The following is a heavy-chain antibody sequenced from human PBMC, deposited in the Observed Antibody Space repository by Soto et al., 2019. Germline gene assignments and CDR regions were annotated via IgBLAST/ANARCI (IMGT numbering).Heavy chain of an antibody. CDR2: IRNTASSYST. J-gene: IGHJ4*02. D-gene: IGHD5-18*01. CDR1: DFVFYDHY. Sequence: EVQLVESGGGLVQPGGSLRLSCETSDFVFYDHYMDWVRQAPGKGLEWVGRIRNTASSYSTKFAASVQGRFSISRDNSQILLYLHMKSLPTEDTAVYYCARVSADTRTYFFDSWGQGALVTVSS. CDR3: ARVSADTRTYFFDS. V-gene: IGHV3-72*01.